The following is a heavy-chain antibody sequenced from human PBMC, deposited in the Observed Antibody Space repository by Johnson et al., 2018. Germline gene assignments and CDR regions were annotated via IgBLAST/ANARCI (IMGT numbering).Heavy chain of an antibody. CDR1: GFAFSNYA. J-gene: IGHJ3*01. CDR2: IGSSGGST. CDR3: ARDRPAV. Sequence: EVQLLESGGGLVQPGGSLRLSCAASGFAFSNYAMTWVRQAPGKGLEWVSAIGSSGGSTYYTDSVKGRFSISRDNSKNSLYLQMNSLRAEDTAVYYCARDRPAVWGQGTMVTVSS. V-gene: IGHV3-23*01.